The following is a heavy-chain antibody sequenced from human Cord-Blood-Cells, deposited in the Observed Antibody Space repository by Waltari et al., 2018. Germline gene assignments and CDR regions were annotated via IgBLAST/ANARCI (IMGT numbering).Heavy chain of an antibody. CDR3: ARGKYYYDSSGLLTLDY. V-gene: IGHV1-69*01. D-gene: IGHD3-22*01. CDR2: IIPIFGTA. CDR1: GGTFSSYA. Sequence: QVQLVQSGAEVKKPGSSVKVSCKASGGTFSSYAISWVGQAPGQGLEWMGGIIPIFGTANYAQKFQGRVTITADESTSTAYMELSSLRSEDTAVYYCARGKYYYDSSGLLTLDYWGQGTLVTVSS. J-gene: IGHJ4*02.